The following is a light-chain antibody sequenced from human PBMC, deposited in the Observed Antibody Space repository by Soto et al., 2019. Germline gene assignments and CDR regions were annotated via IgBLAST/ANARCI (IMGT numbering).Light chain of an antibody. CDR1: QGISSY. Sequence: DIPLTQSPSFLSASVGDRXTXTXRASQGISSYLAWYQQKPGKAPKLLIYAASTLQSGVPSRFSGSGSGTEFTLTISSLQPEDFATYYCQQLSSYPITFGQGTRLEIK. V-gene: IGKV1-9*01. CDR2: AAS. CDR3: QQLSSYPIT. J-gene: IGKJ5*01.